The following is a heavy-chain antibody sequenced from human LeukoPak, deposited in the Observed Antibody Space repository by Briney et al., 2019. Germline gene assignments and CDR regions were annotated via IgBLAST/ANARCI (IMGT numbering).Heavy chain of an antibody. CDR3: ARLSRPYYYDSSGYYAFDY. V-gene: IGHV3-23*01. D-gene: IGHD3-22*01. Sequence: GGSLRLSCAASGFTFSNFAMSWVRQAPGKGLEWVSAISGSGGRTYYAGSVKGRFTISRDNSKNTLYLQMNSLRAEDTAVYYCARLSRPYYYDSSGYYAFDYWGQGTLATVSS. CDR2: ISGSGGRT. CDR1: GFTFSNFA. J-gene: IGHJ4*02.